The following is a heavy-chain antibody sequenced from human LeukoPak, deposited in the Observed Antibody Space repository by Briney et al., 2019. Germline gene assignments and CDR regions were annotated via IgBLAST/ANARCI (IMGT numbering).Heavy chain of an antibody. CDR2: IYTSGST. V-gene: IGHV4-4*07. Sequence: SETLSLTRTVSGGSISSYYWSWIRQPAGKGLEWIGRIYTSGSTNYNPSLKSRVTMSVDTSKNQFSLKLSSVTAADTAVYYCARVGLAAAGPYYYYYMDVWGKGTTVTVSS. D-gene: IGHD6-13*01. CDR3: ARVGLAAAGPYYYYYMDV. J-gene: IGHJ6*03. CDR1: GGSISSYY.